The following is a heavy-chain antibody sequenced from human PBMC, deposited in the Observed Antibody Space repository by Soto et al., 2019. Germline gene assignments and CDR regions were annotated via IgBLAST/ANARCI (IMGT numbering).Heavy chain of an antibody. J-gene: IGHJ6*02. V-gene: IGHV4-39*07. CDR2: INHSGST. CDR1: GGSISSSSYY. CDR3: ARGGRRFFPKPYYYYGMDV. Sequence: PSETLSLTCTVSGGSISSSSYYWGWIRQPPGKGLEWIGEINHSGSTNYNPSLKSRVTISVDTSKNQFSLKLSSVTAADTAVYYCARGGRRFFPKPYYYYGMDVWGQGTTVTVSS. D-gene: IGHD3-3*01.